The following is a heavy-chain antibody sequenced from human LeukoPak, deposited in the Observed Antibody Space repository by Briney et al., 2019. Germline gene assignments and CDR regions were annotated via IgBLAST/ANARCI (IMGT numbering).Heavy chain of an antibody. J-gene: IGHJ4*02. Sequence: GGSLRLSCAASGFTFSGYAMHWVRQAPGKGLEWVAVISYDGSNKYYADSVKGRFTISRDNSKNTLYLQMNSLRAEDTAVYYCASTGYSSGWGQGALVTVSS. CDR3: ASTGYSSG. CDR2: ISYDGSNK. CDR1: GFTFSGYA. D-gene: IGHD6-19*01. V-gene: IGHV3-30-3*01.